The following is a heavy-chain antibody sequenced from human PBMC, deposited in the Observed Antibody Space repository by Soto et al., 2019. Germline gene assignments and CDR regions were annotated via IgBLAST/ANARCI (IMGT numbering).Heavy chain of an antibody. Sequence: GGSLRLSCAGSGFTFRWFGMNWVRQAPGKGLEWVARISNDGSNEYYVDSVKGRFTISRDNSKNTLYLQMDSLRAGDTALYYCAKATATGGGAFDICGQGTMVTVSS. J-gene: IGHJ3*02. D-gene: IGHD2-8*02. CDR1: GFTFRWFG. CDR2: ISNDGSNE. CDR3: AKATATGGGAFDI. V-gene: IGHV3-30*18.